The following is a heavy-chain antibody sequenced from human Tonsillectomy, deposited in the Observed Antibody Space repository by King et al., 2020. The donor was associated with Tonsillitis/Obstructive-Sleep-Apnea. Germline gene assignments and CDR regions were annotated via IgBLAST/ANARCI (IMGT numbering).Heavy chain of an antibody. V-gene: IGHV3-74*01. J-gene: IGHJ5*02. CDR3: ARSRSYGQRRATNWFDP. CDR1: GFTFSSYW. CDR2: INSDGSST. Sequence: VQLVESGGGLVQPGGSLRLSCAASGFTFSSYWMHWVRQAPGKGLVWVSRINSDGSSTSYADSVKGRFTITRDNAKKTLYLQKNNLRAEDTTVYYCARSRSYGQRRATNWFDPWGQGTLVTVSS. D-gene: IGHD1-26*01.